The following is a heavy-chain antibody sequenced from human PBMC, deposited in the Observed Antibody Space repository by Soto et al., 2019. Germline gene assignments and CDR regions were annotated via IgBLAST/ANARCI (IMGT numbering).Heavy chain of an antibody. J-gene: IGHJ5*02. CDR3: ARNYGGNSGYAS. CDR2: IYYTGRT. D-gene: IGHD3-16*01. V-gene: IGHV4-31*02. Sequence: WTWIRQHPGKGLEWIAYIYYTGRTFYNPSLQSRLSISVDTSQNLFSLKLNSVTAADTAVYYCARNYGGNSGYASWGQGTLVIVSS.